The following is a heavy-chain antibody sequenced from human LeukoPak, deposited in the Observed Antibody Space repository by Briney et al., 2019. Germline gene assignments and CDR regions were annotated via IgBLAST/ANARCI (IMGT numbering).Heavy chain of an antibody. CDR2: INPNSGAT. CDR1: GYTFTAFY. D-gene: IGHD6-13*01. J-gene: IGHJ5*02. Sequence: ASVKVSCKASGYTFTAFYIHWVRQAPGQGLQWMGWINPNSGATSFAQNFQGRVTMTRDTSINTAYMELSSLRSDDTAVFYCARAHLIAAPGYNWFDPWGQGTPVTVSS. CDR3: ARAHLIAAPGYNWFDP. V-gene: IGHV1-2*02.